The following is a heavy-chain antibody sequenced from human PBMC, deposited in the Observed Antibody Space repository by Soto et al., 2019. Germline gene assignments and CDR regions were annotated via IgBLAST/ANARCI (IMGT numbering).Heavy chain of an antibody. CDR2: ISYSGST. J-gene: IGHJ6*02. Sequence: SETLSLTCTVSGGSISSGDYYWSWIRQPPGKGLEWIGYISYSGSTYYNPSLKSRVTISVDTSKNQFSLKLSSVTAADTAVYYCARWVSSKGYYGMDVWGQGTTVTVSS. CDR3: ARWVSSKGYYGMDV. V-gene: IGHV4-30-4*01. D-gene: IGHD1-26*01. CDR1: GGSISSGDYY.